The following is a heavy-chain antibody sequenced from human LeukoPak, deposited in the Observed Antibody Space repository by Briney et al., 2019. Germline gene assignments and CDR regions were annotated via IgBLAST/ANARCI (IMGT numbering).Heavy chain of an antibody. CDR1: DYSISSGSY. V-gene: IGHV4-38-2*02. D-gene: IGHD3-22*01. J-gene: IGHJ4*02. Sequence: PSETLSLTCTVSDYSISSGSYWGWIRQPPGKGLEWIGSIYHSGSTYYNPSLKSRVTISVKTSKNQFSLKLSSVTAADTAVYYCARVTGYMIEDYFDYWGQGTLVTVSS. CDR2: IYHSGST. CDR3: ARVTGYMIEDYFDY.